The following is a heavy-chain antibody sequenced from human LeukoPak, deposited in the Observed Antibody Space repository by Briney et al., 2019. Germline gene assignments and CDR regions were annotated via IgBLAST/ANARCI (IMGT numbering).Heavy chain of an antibody. CDR3: AKWATVGTVTPYYYYYYGMDV. J-gene: IGHJ6*02. V-gene: IGHV3-30*18. D-gene: IGHD4-11*01. CDR1: GFTFSSYG. Sequence: GGSLRLSCAASGFTFSSYGMHWVRQAPGKGLEWVAVISYDGSNKYYADSVKGRFTISRDNSKNTLYLQMNSLRAEDTAVYYCAKWATVGTVTPYYYYYYGMDVWGQGTTVTVSS. CDR2: ISYDGSNK.